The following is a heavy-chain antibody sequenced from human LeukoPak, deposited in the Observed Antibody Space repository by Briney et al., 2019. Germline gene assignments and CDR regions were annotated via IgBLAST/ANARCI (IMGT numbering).Heavy chain of an antibody. Sequence: PGGSLRLSCAASGFTFSSYSMNWVRQAPGKGLEWVSSISSSSSYIYYADSVKGRFTISRDNAKNSLYLQMNSLRAEDTAVYYCARAPLRDDYGDYEDYWGQGTLVTVSS. CDR1: GFTFSSYS. CDR3: ARAPLRDDYGDYEDY. V-gene: IGHV3-21*01. J-gene: IGHJ4*02. CDR2: ISSSSSYI. D-gene: IGHD4-17*01.